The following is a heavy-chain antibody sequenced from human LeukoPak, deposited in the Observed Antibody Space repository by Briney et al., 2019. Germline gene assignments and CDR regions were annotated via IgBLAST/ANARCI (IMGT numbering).Heavy chain of an antibody. D-gene: IGHD1-26*01. J-gene: IGHJ5*02. V-gene: IGHV3-23*01. CDR2: ISGNGGST. CDR1: GFTFSSYA. Sequence: GASLRLSRAASGFTFSSYAMSWVRQAPGKGLEWVSAISGNGGSTYYADSVKGRFTISRDNSKNTLYLQMNSLRAEDTAVYYCAKDRRWELPADWFDPWGRGTLVTVSS. CDR3: AKDRRWELPADWFDP.